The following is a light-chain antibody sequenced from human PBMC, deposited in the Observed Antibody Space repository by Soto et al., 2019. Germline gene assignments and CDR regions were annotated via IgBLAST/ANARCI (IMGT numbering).Light chain of an antibody. V-gene: IGLV1-40*01. Sequence: QSELTQPPSVSGAPGQRVTISCTGSSSNIGAGYDVHWYQQLPGTAPKLVIYGNRNRPSGVPDRFSGYKSGTSASLAITGLQAEDEADYYCQSYDSSLSGAGVVFGGGTQLTVL. J-gene: IGLJ2*01. CDR3: QSYDSSLSGAGVV. CDR2: GNR. CDR1: SSNIGAGYD.